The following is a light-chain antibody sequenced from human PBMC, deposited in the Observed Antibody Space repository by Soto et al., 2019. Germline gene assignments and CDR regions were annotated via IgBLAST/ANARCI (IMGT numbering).Light chain of an antibody. J-gene: IGKJ1*01. Sequence: EIVLTQSPGTLSLSPGERATLSCRASQSVSSSYLAWYQQKPGQAPRLLIYGASSRATGIPDRFSGSGSGTYFTLTISIMEPEVFAVYYCQQYGRSLRTFGQGTKVEIK. CDR3: QQYGRSLRT. V-gene: IGKV3-20*01. CDR1: QSVSSSY. CDR2: GAS.